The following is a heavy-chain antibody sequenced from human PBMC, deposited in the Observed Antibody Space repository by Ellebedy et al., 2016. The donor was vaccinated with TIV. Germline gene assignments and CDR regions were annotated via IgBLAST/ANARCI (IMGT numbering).Heavy chain of an antibody. Sequence: LRLSCTVSGGSISSGDYYWSWIRQPPGKGLEWIGYIYYSGSTYYNPSLKSRVTISVDTSKNQFSLKLSSVTAADTAVYYCARAVDYGDYRFDYWGQGTLVTVSS. CDR3: ARAVDYGDYRFDY. V-gene: IGHV4-30-4*01. D-gene: IGHD4-17*01. J-gene: IGHJ4*02. CDR2: IYYSGST. CDR1: GGSISSGDYY.